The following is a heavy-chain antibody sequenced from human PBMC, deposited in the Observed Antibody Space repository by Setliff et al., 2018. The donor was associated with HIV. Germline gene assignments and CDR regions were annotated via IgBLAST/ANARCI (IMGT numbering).Heavy chain of an antibody. V-gene: IGHV5-51*01. Sequence: LGESLKISCKGSGYSFTNYWIGWVRQMPGKGLEWMGIIYPGDSQITYSPAFQGRITISVARSMDIASLRWSSLRTSDTAIYFCARRKSYSSNWYHRGWFDSWGQGTRVTVSS. D-gene: IGHD6-13*01. CDR2: IYPGDSQI. CDR3: ARRKSYSSNWYHRGWFDS. J-gene: IGHJ5*01. CDR1: GYSFTNYW.